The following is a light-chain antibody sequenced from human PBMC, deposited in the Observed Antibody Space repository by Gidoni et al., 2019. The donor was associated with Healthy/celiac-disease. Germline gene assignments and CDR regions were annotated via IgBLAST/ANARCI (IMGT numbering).Light chain of an antibody. CDR1: QSVSSY. Sequence: EIVLTQSPATLSLSPGERATLSCRASQSVSSYLAWSQQKPGQAPRRLIYDASNRATGIPARCSGSGSGTDFTLTISSREPEEFAGDYCQQRSNWPALTFGGGTKVEIK. J-gene: IGKJ4*02. CDR3: QQRSNWPALT. V-gene: IGKV3-11*01. CDR2: DAS.